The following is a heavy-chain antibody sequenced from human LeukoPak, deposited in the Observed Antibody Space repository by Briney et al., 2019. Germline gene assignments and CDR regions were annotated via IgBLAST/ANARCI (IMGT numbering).Heavy chain of an antibody. J-gene: IGHJ4*02. V-gene: IGHV4-39*01. D-gene: IGHD1-14*01. Sequence: SETLSLTCTVSGGSISSSSYYWGWIRQPPGKGLERIGSIYYSGSTYYNPSLKSRVTISVDTSKNQFSLKLSSVTAADTAVYYCASEPGMTPKFDYWGQGTLVTVSS. CDR3: ASEPGMTPKFDY. CDR1: GGSISSSSYY. CDR2: IYYSGST.